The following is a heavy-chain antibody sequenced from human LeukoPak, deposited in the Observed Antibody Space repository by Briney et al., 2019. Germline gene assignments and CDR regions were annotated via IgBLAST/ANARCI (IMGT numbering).Heavy chain of an antibody. J-gene: IGHJ6*03. Sequence: GGSLRLSCAASGFTFSSYGMHWVRQAPGKGLEWVAVISYDGSNKYYADSVKGRFTISRDNSKNTLYLQMNSLRAEDTAVYYCAKEPRVNYYYYYYMDVWGKGTTVTVSS. D-gene: IGHD3-3*01. CDR3: AKEPRVNYYYYYYMDV. V-gene: IGHV3-30*18. CDR1: GFTFSSYG. CDR2: ISYDGSNK.